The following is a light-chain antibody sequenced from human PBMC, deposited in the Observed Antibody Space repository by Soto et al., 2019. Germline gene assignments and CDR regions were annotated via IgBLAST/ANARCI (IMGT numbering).Light chain of an antibody. CDR3: QQYKSWPPIT. CDR1: HSLPSR. CDR2: GAS. J-gene: IGKJ5*01. V-gene: IGKV3-15*01. Sequence: EMVMTQSPATLSVSPGEDVTLSCRASHSLPSRIAWYQQKSGQAPSLLIYGASTRATGVPDRFSGTGSGTEFNLTISSLKSEDYAVYYCQQYKSWPPITFGQGTRLEIK.